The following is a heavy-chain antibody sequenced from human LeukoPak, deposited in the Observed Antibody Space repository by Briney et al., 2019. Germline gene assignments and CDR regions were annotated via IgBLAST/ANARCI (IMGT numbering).Heavy chain of an antibody. Sequence: GGSLRLSCAASGFTFSSYSMNWVRQAPGKGLEWVSAISGSGGSTYYADSVKGRFTISRDNSKNTLYLQMNSLRAEDTAVYYCAKDLAAAYYYYGMDVWGQGTTVTVSS. J-gene: IGHJ6*02. CDR2: ISGSGGST. CDR3: AKDLAAAYYYYGMDV. D-gene: IGHD6-13*01. V-gene: IGHV3-23*01. CDR1: GFTFSSYS.